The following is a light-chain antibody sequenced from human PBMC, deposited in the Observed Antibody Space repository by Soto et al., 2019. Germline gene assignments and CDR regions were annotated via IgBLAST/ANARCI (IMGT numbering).Light chain of an antibody. V-gene: IGKV3-11*01. J-gene: IGKJ5*01. CDR2: DAS. CDR3: QQRSKWPPEVT. Sequence: EIVLTHSPATLALSPCERATLYCSASQSVSSYLAWYQQKPGQAPRLLIYDASNRATGISARFSGSGSGTDFTLTISSLEPEDFAVYYCQQRSKWPPEVTFGQGTRLEIK. CDR1: QSVSSY.